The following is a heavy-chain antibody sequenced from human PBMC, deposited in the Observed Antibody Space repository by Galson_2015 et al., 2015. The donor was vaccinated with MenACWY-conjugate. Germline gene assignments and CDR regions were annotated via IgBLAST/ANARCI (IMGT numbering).Heavy chain of an antibody. Sequence: TLSLTCAVSGYSGYSITSGYYWGWIRQPPGKGLEWIGSIYHSGYTYYNPSLKSRVTISIDTSKSQFSLKVTSVTAADMAVYYCAGSYGDFVEQFDSWGQGTLVTVSS. V-gene: IGHV4-38-2*01. CDR2: IYHSGYT. J-gene: IGHJ5*01. CDR1: GYSGYSITSGYY. D-gene: IGHD4-17*01. CDR3: AGSYGDFVEQFDS.